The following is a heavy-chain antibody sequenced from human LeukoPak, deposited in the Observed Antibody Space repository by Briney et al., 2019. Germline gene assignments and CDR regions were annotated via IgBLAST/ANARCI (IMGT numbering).Heavy chain of an antibody. V-gene: IGHV3-74*01. CDR1: GFTFSSYW. CDR3: ERAYSSAWYIPGDY. D-gene: IGHD6-19*01. Sequence: GGSLRLSCVASGFTFSSYWMHWVRQAPGKGLVWVSCINCDGSSTRYADSVKGRFTISRDNAKNTLYLQMNRMRGQDTAIYYCERAYSSAWYIPGDYWGRGTLVTVSS. CDR2: INCDGSST. J-gene: IGHJ4*02.